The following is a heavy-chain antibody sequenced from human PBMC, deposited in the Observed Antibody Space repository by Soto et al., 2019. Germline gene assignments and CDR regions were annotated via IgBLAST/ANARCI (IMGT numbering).Heavy chain of an antibody. J-gene: IGHJ4*02. CDR2: ISGSGGST. CDR3: AKDVSFLEWLVGGYFDY. V-gene: IGHV3-23*01. Sequence: EVQLLESGGGLVQPGGSLRLSCAASGFTFSSYAMSWVRQAPGKGLEWVSAISGSGGSTYYADSVKGRFTISRDNSKNSVYLHMNSLRAEDTAVYYCAKDVSFLEWLVGGYFDYCGQGTLVTVSS. D-gene: IGHD3-3*01. CDR1: GFTFSSYA.